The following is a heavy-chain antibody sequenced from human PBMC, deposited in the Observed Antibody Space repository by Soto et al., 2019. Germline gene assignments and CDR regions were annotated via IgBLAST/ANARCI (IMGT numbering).Heavy chain of an antibody. J-gene: IGHJ6*03. CDR3: AKNAGRYCSSTSCDNGYYYYYMDV. V-gene: IGHV3-30-3*02. Sequence: GGSLRLSCAASGFTFSSYAMHWVRQAPGKGLEWVAVISYDGSNKYYADSVKGRFTISRDNSKNTLYLQMNSLRAEDTAVYYCAKNAGRYCSSTSCDNGYYYYYMDVWGKGTTVTVSS. CDR1: GFTFSSYA. CDR2: ISYDGSNK. D-gene: IGHD2-2*01.